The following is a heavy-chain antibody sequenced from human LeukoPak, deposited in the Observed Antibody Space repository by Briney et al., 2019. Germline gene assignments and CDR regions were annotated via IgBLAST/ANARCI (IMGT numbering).Heavy chain of an antibody. V-gene: IGHV4-61*08. Sequence: SETLSLTCSVSGGSISGGPISGYHWSWIRQPPGKGLELIAYMHYSGTTHYNPSLKSRVSISVDTSRKQISLELTSVTAADTAVYYCARARDYGSEHHYYGMDVWGQGTTVTVSS. D-gene: IGHD3-10*01. CDR1: GGSISGGPISGYH. CDR3: ARARDYGSEHHYYGMDV. CDR2: MHYSGTT. J-gene: IGHJ6*02.